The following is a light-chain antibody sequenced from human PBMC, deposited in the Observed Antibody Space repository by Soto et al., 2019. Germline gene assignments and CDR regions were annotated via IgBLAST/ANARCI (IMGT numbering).Light chain of an antibody. V-gene: IGLV2-23*01. CDR1: SSDVGSYNL. J-gene: IGLJ2*01. Sequence: QSVLTQPASVSGSPGQSITISCTGTSSDVGSYNLVSWYQQHPGKAPKLMIYEGSKRPSGVSNRFSGSKSGNTAYLTISGLQAEDEADYYCCSYAGLVVFGGGTKVTVL. CDR2: EGS. CDR3: CSYAGLVV.